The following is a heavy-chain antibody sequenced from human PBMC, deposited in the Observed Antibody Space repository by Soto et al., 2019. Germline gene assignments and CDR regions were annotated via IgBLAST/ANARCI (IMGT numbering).Heavy chain of an antibody. V-gene: IGHV4-59*01. D-gene: IGHD6-13*01. J-gene: IGHJ5*02. CDR3: ASLYSSSWYGWFDP. CDR1: GGSISSYY. CDR2: IYYSGST. Sequence: SETLSLTCTVSGGSISSYYWSWIRQPPGKGLEWIGYIYYSGSTNYNPSHKSRVTISVDTSKNQFSLKLSSVTAADTAVYYCASLYSSSWYGWFDPWGQGTLVTVSS.